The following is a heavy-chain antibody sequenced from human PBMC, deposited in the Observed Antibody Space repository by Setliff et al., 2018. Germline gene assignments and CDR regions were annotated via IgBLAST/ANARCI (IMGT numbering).Heavy chain of an antibody. CDR1: GGSISTHH. CDR2: MYYSEIT. J-gene: IGHJ5*02. D-gene: IGHD3-16*01. CDR3: ARGLAVNRFDP. V-gene: IGHV4-59*11. Sequence: SETLSLTCTVSGGSISTHHWSWIRQPPGKGLEWVGYMYYSEITKYNPSLESRVTISVDTSKNQFSLNLTSVTAADTAVYYCARGLAVNRFDPWGQGTLVTVSS.